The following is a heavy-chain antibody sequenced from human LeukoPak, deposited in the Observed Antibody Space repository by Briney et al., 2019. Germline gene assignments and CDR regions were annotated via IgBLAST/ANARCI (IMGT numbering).Heavy chain of an antibody. V-gene: IGHV3-30-3*01. CDR3: ARDFEEPFDY. Sequence: GGSLRLSCAASGFTFSSYAMHWVRQAPGKGLEWVAVISYDGSNKYYADSVKGRFTISRDNSKNTLYLQMNSLRAEDTAVYYCARDFEEPFDYWGQGTLVTVSS. CDR1: GFTFSSYA. CDR2: ISYDGSNK. D-gene: IGHD3-9*01. J-gene: IGHJ4*02.